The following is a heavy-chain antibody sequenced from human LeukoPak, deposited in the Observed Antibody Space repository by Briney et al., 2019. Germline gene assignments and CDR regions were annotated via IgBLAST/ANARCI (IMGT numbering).Heavy chain of an antibody. CDR1: GYSISSGYY. D-gene: IGHD5-24*01. Sequence: SETLSLTCTVSGYSISSGYYWGWIRQPPGKGLEGIGSIYHSGSTYYNPSLKSRVTISVDTSKNQFSLRQTSVTAADTAVYYCARLYLPATRFDYWGQGTLVTVSS. V-gene: IGHV4-38-2*02. CDR3: ARLYLPATRFDY. J-gene: IGHJ4*02. CDR2: IYHSGST.